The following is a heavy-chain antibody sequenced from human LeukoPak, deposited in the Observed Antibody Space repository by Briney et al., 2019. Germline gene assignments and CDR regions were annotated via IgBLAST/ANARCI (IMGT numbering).Heavy chain of an antibody. V-gene: IGHV4-34*01. D-gene: IGHD2-2*01. Sequence: PSETLSLTCAVYGGSFSGYYWSWIRQPPGKGLEWIGEINHSGSTNYNPSLKSRVTISVDTSKNQFSLKLSSVTAADTAVYYCARLVLGYCSSTSCYPPPMDVWGQGTTVTVSS. J-gene: IGHJ6*02. CDR3: ARLVLGYCSSTSCYPPPMDV. CDR2: INHSGST. CDR1: GGSFSGYY.